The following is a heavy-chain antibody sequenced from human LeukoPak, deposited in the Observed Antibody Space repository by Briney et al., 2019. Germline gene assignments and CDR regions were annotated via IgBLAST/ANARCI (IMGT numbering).Heavy chain of an antibody. V-gene: IGHV3-21*06. J-gene: IGHJ4*02. CDR1: GLTFSTYT. CDR2: ISSRSNFI. D-gene: IGHD5-18*01. Sequence: GGSLRLSCAASGLTFSTYTMHWVRQAPGKGLEWLSSISSRSNFINYSDSVRGRFTISRDNADNSLFLQMNSLSAEDTAVYYCARARVYGYSSGGLIDFWGLGTTVTVSS. CDR3: ARARVYGYSSGGLIDF.